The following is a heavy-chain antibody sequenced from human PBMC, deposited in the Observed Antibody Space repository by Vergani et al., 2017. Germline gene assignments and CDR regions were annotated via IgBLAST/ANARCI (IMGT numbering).Heavy chain of an antibody. D-gene: IGHD6-19*01. Sequence: QVQLQESGPGLVKSSETLSLTCSVSFDSIRNLYCNWIRQPPGKGLEWIGSIPYIENTNYNPSLKTRVTISVDTSKNQFSLTLTSVTAADTAVYYCAADTHSGQRADRWGQGILVTVTS. V-gene: IGHV4-59*11. CDR3: AADTHSGQRADR. CDR1: FDSIRNLY. CDR2: IPYIENT. J-gene: IGHJ5*02.